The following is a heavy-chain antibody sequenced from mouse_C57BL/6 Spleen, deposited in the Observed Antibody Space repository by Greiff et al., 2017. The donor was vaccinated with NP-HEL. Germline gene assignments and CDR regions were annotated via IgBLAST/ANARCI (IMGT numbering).Heavy chain of an antibody. Sequence: EVQLVESGGGLVKPGGSLKLSCAASGFTFSDYGMHWVRQAPEKGLEWVAYISSGSSTIYYADTVKGRSTISRDNAKNTLFLQMTSLRSEDTAMYYCARGYYSNYFYAMDYWGQGTSVTVSS. CDR2: ISSGSSTI. CDR1: GFTFSDYG. CDR3: ARGYYSNYFYAMDY. V-gene: IGHV5-17*01. J-gene: IGHJ4*01. D-gene: IGHD2-5*01.